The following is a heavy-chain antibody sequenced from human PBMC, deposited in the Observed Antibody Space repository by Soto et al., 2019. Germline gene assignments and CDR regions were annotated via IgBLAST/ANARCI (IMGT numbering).Heavy chain of an antibody. CDR1: GYTFSSIG. J-gene: IGHJ4*02. CDR3: ARDLDASGSSYTDY. Sequence: QIQLVQSGAEVKKPGASVKVSCKASGYTFSSIGISWVRQAPGQGLEWMGWISPYKGNTHYALGLQGRVTMTTDTSTSTAYMELRSLRSDDTAVYYCARDLDASGSSYTDYWGQGTLVTVSS. D-gene: IGHD3-10*01. V-gene: IGHV1-18*01. CDR2: ISPYKGNT.